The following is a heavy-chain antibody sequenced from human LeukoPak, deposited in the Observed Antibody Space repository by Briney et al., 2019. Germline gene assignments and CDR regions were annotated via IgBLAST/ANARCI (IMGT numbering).Heavy chain of an antibody. V-gene: IGHV3-23*01. CDR3: AKHIVVVTAILYFDY. CDR2: ISDSGGST. J-gene: IGHJ4*02. D-gene: IGHD2-21*02. CDR1: GFTFSSYA. Sequence: GGSLRLSCAASGFTFSSYAMNWVRQAPGKGLEWVSAISDSGGSTYYADSVKGRFTISRDNSKNTLYLQMNSLRAEDTAVLYCAKHIVVVTAILYFDYWGQGTLVTVSS.